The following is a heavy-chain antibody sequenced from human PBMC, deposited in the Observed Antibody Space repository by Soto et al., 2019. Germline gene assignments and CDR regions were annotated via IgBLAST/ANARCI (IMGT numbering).Heavy chain of an antibody. V-gene: IGHV1-69*13. CDR3: ATGGITMVRGEGSYYYYMDV. J-gene: IGHJ6*03. Sequence: ASVKVSCKASGGTFSSYAISWVRQAPGQGLEWMGGIIPIFGTANYAQKFQGRVTITADASTSTAYMELSSLRSEDTAVYYCATGGITMVRGEGSYYYYMDVWGKGTTVTVSS. D-gene: IGHD3-10*01. CDR1: GGTFSSYA. CDR2: IIPIFGTA.